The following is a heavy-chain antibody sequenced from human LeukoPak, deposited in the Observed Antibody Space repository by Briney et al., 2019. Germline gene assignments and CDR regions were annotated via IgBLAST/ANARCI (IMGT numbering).Heavy chain of an antibody. CDR3: ARGGDVTIFGVVIPIDY. D-gene: IGHD3-3*01. CDR2: ISYDGSNK. V-gene: IGHV3-30-3*01. Sequence: GRSLGLSCAASGFTFSSYAMHWVRQAPGKGLEWVAVISYDGSNKYYADSVKGRFTISRDNSKNTLYLQMNSLRAEDTAVYYCARGGDVTIFGVVIPIDYWGQGTLVTVSS. CDR1: GFTFSSYA. J-gene: IGHJ4*02.